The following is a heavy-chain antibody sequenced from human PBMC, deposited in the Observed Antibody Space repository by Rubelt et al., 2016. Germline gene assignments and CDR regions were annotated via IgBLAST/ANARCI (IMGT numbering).Heavy chain of an antibody. J-gene: IGHJ3*01. D-gene: IGHD6-6*01. Sequence: QLQLQESGPGLVKPSETLSLTCTVSGGSISSSSYYWGWIRQPPGKGLEWIGSIYYSGSTYYNPSLKSRVNMSVDTSNSQFSLRRNSVSAADTAVYYCVGRATSSSYGVECWGQGTLVTVSS. V-gene: IGHV4-39*01. CDR2: IYYSGST. CDR3: VGRATSSSYGVEC. CDR1: GGSISSSSYY.